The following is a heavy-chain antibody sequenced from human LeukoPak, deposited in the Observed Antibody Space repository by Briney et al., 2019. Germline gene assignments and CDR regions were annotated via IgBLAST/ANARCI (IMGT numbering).Heavy chain of an antibody. CDR2: INPSGGST. CDR3: ARHGYCSSTSCSYYYYGMDV. J-gene: IGHJ6*02. D-gene: IGHD2-2*01. CDR1: GYTFTGYY. V-gene: IGHV1-46*01. Sequence: ASVKVSCKASGYTFTGYYMHWVRQAPGQGLEWMGIINPSGGSTSYAQKFQGRVTMTRDTSTSTVYMELSSLRSEDTAVYYCARHGYCSSTSCSYYYYGMDVWGQGTTVTVSS.